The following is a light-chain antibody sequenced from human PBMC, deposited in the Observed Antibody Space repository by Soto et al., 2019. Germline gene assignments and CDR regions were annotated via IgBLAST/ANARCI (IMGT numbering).Light chain of an antibody. CDR3: QQYYSTPST. Sequence: DIQMTQSPSTLSASVGDRVTITCQASQTINSWLAWYQQKPGKAPKLLIYAASTLESGVPARFSGSGSGTDFTLTISSLQAEDVAAYYCQQYYSTPSTFGQGTRLDIK. CDR2: AAS. V-gene: IGKV1-5*01. CDR1: QTINSW. J-gene: IGKJ5*01.